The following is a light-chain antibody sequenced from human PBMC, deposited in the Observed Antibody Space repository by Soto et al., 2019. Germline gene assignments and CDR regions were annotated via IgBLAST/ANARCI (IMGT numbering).Light chain of an antibody. Sequence: ALTQPPSASGSPGQSVTISCTGTSSDVGGYDFVSWYQQHPGKAPKLVIYEVTRRPSGVPDRFSGSKSGNTASLTVSGLQAEDEAVYYCSSYAGSTIFGGGTKLTVL. J-gene: IGLJ2*01. V-gene: IGLV2-8*01. CDR2: EVT. CDR1: SSDVGGYDF. CDR3: SSYAGSTI.